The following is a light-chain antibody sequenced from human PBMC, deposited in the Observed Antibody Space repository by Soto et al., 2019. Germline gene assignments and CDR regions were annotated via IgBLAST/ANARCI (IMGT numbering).Light chain of an antibody. J-gene: IGKJ1*01. CDR3: QQYDNSWT. Sequence: EIVLTQSPGTLSLSPGERVTLSCRASQSVSNHLAWFQQKPGQAPSLLIYGASSRATGIPDRFSGSGSGTDFTLTISRLEPEDSAVYYCQQYDNSWTFGQGTKVEIK. V-gene: IGKV3-20*01. CDR2: GAS. CDR1: QSVSNH.